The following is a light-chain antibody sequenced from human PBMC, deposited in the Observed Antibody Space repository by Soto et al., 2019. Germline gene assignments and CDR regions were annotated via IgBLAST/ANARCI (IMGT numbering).Light chain of an antibody. CDR2: WAS. Sequence: DIVMTQSPDSLAVSLGERATINCKSSPSVLHSSNNKNFLAWYQQKPGQPPKLLIYWASTRESGVPDRFSGSGSGTDFTLTISSLQAEDVAVYYCQQYYSTPLTFGGGTKVDIK. V-gene: IGKV4-1*01. J-gene: IGKJ4*01. CDR1: PSVLHSSNNKNF. CDR3: QQYYSTPLT.